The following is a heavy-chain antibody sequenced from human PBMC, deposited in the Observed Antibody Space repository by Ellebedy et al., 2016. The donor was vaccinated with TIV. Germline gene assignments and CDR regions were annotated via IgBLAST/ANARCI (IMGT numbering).Heavy chain of an antibody. CDR2: ISPSSSTI. V-gene: IGHV3-48*04. J-gene: IGHJ3*02. CDR3: ARYPASSEAFDI. Sequence: GESLKISXAASGFTFSSYSMHWVRQAPGKGLEWVSYISPSSSTIYYADSVRGRFAMSRDNAKNSLFLQMNSLRAGDTAVYYCARYPASSEAFDIWGQGTMVTVSS. D-gene: IGHD2-2*01. CDR1: GFTFSSYS.